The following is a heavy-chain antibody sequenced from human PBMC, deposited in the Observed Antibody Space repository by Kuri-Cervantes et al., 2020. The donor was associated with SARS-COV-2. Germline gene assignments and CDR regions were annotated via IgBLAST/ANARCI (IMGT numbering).Heavy chain of an antibody. CDR1: GFSLTNYA. V-gene: IGHV3-33*08. D-gene: IGHD3-10*01. J-gene: IGHJ6*03. CDR2: IWCDGKNE. Sequence: GESLKISCGASGFSLTNYAIHWVRQAPGKGLEWVSVIWCDGKNEYYAGSVKGRLNISRDTSKNTVSLHMNSLRAEDTAMYYCATGAANSYMDVWGRGTTVTVSS. CDR3: ATGAANSYMDV.